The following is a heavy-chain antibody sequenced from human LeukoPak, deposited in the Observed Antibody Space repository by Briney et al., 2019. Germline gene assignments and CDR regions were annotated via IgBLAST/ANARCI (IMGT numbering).Heavy chain of an antibody. CDR1: GFTFSTYG. V-gene: IGHV3-30*02. D-gene: IGHD3-22*01. CDR3: GKDHRVYDSSAYLDY. CDR2: IRYDGSNK. J-gene: IGHJ4*02. Sequence: GGSLRLSCVASGFTFSTYGMHWVRQAPGKGLEWVAFIRYDGSNKYYADSVKGRFTISRDNSKNTLYLQMNSLRAGDTAVYYCGKDHRVYDSSAYLDYWGQGTLVTVSS.